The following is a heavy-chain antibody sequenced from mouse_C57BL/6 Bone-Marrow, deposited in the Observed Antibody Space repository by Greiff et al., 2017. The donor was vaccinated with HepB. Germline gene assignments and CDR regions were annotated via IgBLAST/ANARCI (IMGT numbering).Heavy chain of an antibody. V-gene: IGHV5-4*01. CDR2: ISDGGSYT. Sequence: EVKVVESGGGLVKPGGSLKLSCAASGFTFSSYAMSWVRQTPEKRLEWVATISDGGSYTYYPDNVKGRFTISRDNAKNNLYLQMSHLKSEDTAMYYCARDQVLWYRFAYWGQGTRVTVSA. CDR1: GFTFSSYA. CDR3: ARDQVLWYRFAY. J-gene: IGHJ3*01. D-gene: IGHD2-1*01.